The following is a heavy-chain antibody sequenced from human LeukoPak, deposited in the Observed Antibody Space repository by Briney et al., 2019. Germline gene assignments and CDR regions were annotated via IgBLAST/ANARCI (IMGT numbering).Heavy chain of an antibody. J-gene: IGHJ4*02. Sequence: PSETLSLTCTVSGGSISNSYWSWIRQPPGKGLEWIGFFHDSESTNYNPSPKSRVSISLDTSKNQVSLWLSSVTAADTAVYYCARGDASGRPGIGFDFWGQGTLVTVRS. CDR1: GGSISNSY. V-gene: IGHV4-59*01. CDR2: FHDSEST. D-gene: IGHD1-26*01. CDR3: ARGDASGRPGIGFDF.